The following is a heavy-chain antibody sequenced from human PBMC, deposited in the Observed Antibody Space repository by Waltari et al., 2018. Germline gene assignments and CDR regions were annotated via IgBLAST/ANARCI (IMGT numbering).Heavy chain of an antibody. Sequence: EVQLVQSGAEVKKPGATVKISCKVSGYTFTDYYMHWVQQAPGKGLEWMGLVDPEDGETIYAEKFQGRVTITAETSTDTAYMELSSLRSEDTAVYYCATASPSIRGAFDYERSNAFDIWGQGTMVTVSS. CDR1: GYTFTDYY. V-gene: IGHV1-69-2*01. CDR2: VDPEDGET. D-gene: IGHD3-22*01. CDR3: ATASPSIRGAFDYERSNAFDI. J-gene: IGHJ3*02.